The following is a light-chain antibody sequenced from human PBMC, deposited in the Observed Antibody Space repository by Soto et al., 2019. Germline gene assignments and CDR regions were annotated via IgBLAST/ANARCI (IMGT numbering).Light chain of an antibody. CDR1: QSISSW. J-gene: IGKJ2*01. CDR3: QQYNGYPYT. V-gene: IGKV1-5*01. Sequence: DIQMTQSPSTLSASVGDRVTITCRASQSISSWLAWYHQKPGKAPNLLIYDASSVESGVPSRFSGSGSGTEFTLTISGLQPDDFATYYCQQYNGYPYTFCQGTKLEIK. CDR2: DAS.